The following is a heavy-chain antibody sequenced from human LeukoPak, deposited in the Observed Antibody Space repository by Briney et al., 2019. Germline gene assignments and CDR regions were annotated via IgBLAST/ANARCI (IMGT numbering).Heavy chain of an antibody. J-gene: IGHJ4*02. D-gene: IGHD1-26*01. Sequence: PSETLSLTCAVYGGSFSGYYWSWIRQPPGKGLEWIGYIYYSGSTNYNPSLKSRVTISVDTSKNQFSLKLSSVTAADTAVYYCARQRSGSSKGGYFDYWGQGTLVTVSS. CDR1: GGSFSGYY. V-gene: IGHV4-59*08. CDR2: IYYSGST. CDR3: ARQRSGSSKGGYFDY.